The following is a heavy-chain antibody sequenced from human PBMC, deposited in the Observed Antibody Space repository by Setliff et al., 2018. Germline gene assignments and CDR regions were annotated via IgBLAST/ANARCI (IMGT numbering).Heavy chain of an antibody. Sequence: GGSLRLSCVASGITFTSYAMSWVRQAPGKGLEWVSTVSVSGDNTYYTDSVKGRFTTSRDNSKNTVSLQMSSLRAEDPAIYFCAGQGPIFGSGLIPGFDQWGQGTMVTVSS. CDR3: AGQGPIFGSGLIPGFDQ. CDR2: VSVSGDNT. V-gene: IGHV3-23*01. CDR1: GITFTSYA. D-gene: IGHD3-3*01. J-gene: IGHJ4*02.